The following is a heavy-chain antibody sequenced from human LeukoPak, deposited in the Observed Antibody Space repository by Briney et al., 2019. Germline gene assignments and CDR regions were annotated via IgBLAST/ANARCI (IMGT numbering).Heavy chain of an antibody. D-gene: IGHD3-22*01. Sequence: GGSLRLSCAASGFTFSSYSMNWVRQAPGKGLEWVSYISSSSSTIYYADSVKGRFTISRDNAKNSLYLQMNSLRAEDTAVYYCARDRVWYDSSGAITRGDYWGQGTLVTVSS. CDR2: ISSSSSTI. J-gene: IGHJ4*02. V-gene: IGHV3-48*01. CDR3: ARDRVWYDSSGAITRGDY. CDR1: GFTFSSYS.